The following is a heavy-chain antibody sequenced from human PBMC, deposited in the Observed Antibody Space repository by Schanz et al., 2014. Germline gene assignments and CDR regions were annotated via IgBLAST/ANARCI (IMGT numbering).Heavy chain of an antibody. CDR1: GYTFTNHY. V-gene: IGHV1-2*06. D-gene: IGHD3-3*01. Sequence: QVQVIQSGPEAKKPGASVKVSCKASGYTFTNHYLHWVRPAPGQGLEWMGRISPSSGGTKYAQKFQGRVPMTKDTSITPVHMELTTLTSDDTAVYYCARDSVSRTRSFEPWGQGTLVTVSS. CDR2: ISPSSGGT. J-gene: IGHJ5*02. CDR3: ARDSVSRTRSFEP.